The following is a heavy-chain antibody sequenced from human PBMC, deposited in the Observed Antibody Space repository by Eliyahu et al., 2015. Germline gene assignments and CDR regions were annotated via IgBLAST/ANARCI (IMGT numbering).Heavy chain of an antibody. J-gene: IGHJ4*02. Sequence: QVQLVESGGGVVQPGRSLRLSCAAXGFTXSSYGMPRVRQAPGKGLEWVAVISYDGSNKYYADSVKGRFTISRDNSKNTLYLQMNSLRAEDTAVYYCARNLAVAGIPPGYWGQGTLVTVSS. CDR3: ARNLAVAGIPPGY. CDR2: ISYDGSNK. CDR1: GFTXSSYG. V-gene: IGHV3-30*03. D-gene: IGHD6-19*01.